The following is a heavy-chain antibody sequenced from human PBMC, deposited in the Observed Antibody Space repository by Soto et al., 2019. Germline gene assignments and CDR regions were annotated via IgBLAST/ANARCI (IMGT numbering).Heavy chain of an antibody. CDR2: INPKFGDT. V-gene: IGHV1-2*02. CDR3: ARNMDYYYGRGSGNGHGV. CDR1: GYTFTAYH. Sequence: QVRLVQSGAEVKEPGDSVRVSCEASGYTFTAYHIHWVRQAPGQGLGWMGWINPKFGDTGYAQDFQGTVSMTSDMSISTVYKALSRLTSDDTDIYYCARNMDYYYGRGSGNGHGVWGQGTTVTVFS. D-gene: IGHD3-10*02. J-gene: IGHJ6*02.